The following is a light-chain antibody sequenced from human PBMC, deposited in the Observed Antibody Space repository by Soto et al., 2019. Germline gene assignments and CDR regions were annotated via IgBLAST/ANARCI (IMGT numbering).Light chain of an antibody. Sequence: QSALTQPASVSGSPGQSITISCTGTSSDVGGYNYVSWYQQYTGKAPKLIVYEVNNRPSGVSGRFSGSKSGNTASLTISGLLADDEADYYCSSYTSSTTDVFGTGTKLTVL. CDR2: EVN. V-gene: IGLV2-14*01. J-gene: IGLJ1*01. CDR1: SSDVGGYNY. CDR3: SSYTSSTTDV.